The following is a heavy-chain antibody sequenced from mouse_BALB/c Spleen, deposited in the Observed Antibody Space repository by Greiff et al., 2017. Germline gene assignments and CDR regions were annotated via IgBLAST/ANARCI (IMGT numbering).Heavy chain of an antibody. Sequence: QVQLKESGAELVRPGVSVKISCKGSGYTFTDYAMHWVKQSHAKSLEWIGVISTYYGDASYNQKFKGKATMTVDKSSSTAYMELARLTSEDSAIYYCARGGSSYGAWFAYWGQGTLVTVSA. CDR3: ARGGSSYGAWFAY. J-gene: IGHJ3*01. CDR1: GYTFTDYA. D-gene: IGHD1-1*01. CDR2: ISTYYGDA. V-gene: IGHV1S137*01.